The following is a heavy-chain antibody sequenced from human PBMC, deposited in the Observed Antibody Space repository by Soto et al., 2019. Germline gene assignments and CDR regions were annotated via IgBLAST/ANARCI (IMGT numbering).Heavy chain of an antibody. CDR1: GFTFSSYA. Sequence: EVQLLESGGGLVQPGGSLRLSCAASGFTFSSYAMSWVRQAPGKGLEWVSGIIGSGVSTYYADSVKGRFTISRDNSKNTLYLQMNSLRAEDTAVYYCSGYSYGYDLFDYWGQGTLVTVSS. J-gene: IGHJ4*02. CDR3: SGYSYGYDLFDY. D-gene: IGHD5-18*01. CDR2: IIGSGVST. V-gene: IGHV3-23*01.